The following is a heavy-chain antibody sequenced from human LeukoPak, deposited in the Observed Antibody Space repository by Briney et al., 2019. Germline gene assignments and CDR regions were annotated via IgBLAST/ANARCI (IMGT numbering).Heavy chain of an antibody. V-gene: IGHV1-18*01. Sequence: ASVKVSCKASGYTFVSYGIGWVRQAPGQGLEWLGWISTFNGNTNYAQNFQGRLTMTTHTSTSTAYMELRGLRSDDTAVYYCARSPSYWYFDLWGRGTLVTVSA. CDR1: GYTFVSYG. J-gene: IGHJ2*01. CDR3: ARSPSYWYFDL. CDR2: ISTFNGNT.